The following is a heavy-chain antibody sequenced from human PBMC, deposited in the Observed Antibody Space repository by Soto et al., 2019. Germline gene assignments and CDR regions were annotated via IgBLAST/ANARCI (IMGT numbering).Heavy chain of an antibody. CDR3: AHRKRVDTALGPYYFDY. D-gene: IGHD5-18*01. V-gene: IGHV2-5*01. CDR2: IYWNDDK. Sequence: GSGPTLVNPTQTLTLTCTFSGFSLSTSGVGVGWIRQPPGKALEWLAPIYWNDDKRYSPSLKSRLTITKDTSKNQVVLTMTNMDPVDTATYYCAHRKRVDTALGPYYFDYWGQGTLVTVSS. J-gene: IGHJ4*02. CDR1: GFSLSTSGVG.